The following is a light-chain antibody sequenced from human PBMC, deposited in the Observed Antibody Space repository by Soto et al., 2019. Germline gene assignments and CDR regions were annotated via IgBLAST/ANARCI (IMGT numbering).Light chain of an antibody. CDR1: SSNTGAGYD. CDR2: GNN. J-gene: IGLJ1*01. CDR3: QSYATSLSGFV. V-gene: IGLV1-40*01. Sequence: QSVLTQPPSVSGAPGQRGTISCTGRSSNTGAGYDVHWYQQVPGTAPKLLIYGNNNRPSGVPDRFSGSKSGTSASLAITGLQAEDEADYYCQSYATSLSGFVFGTGTKLTVL.